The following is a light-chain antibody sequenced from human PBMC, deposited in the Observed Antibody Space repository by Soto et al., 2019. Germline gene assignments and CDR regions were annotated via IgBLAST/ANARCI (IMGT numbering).Light chain of an antibody. CDR2: DAY. V-gene: IGKV3-11*01. CDR3: QQRHMSPIT. CDR1: QSVSRY. Sequence: EIVLKQSPATLSLSPGERATLSCRASQSVSRYLAWYQQKDGKAPRLVIYDAYNRATGIPPRFSGSGSGTDYTLTISSLEPEDSAVYYCQQRHMSPITFGQGTRLEIK. J-gene: IGKJ5*01.